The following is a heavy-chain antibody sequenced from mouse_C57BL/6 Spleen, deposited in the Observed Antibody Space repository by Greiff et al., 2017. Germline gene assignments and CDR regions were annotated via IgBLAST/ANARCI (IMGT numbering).Heavy chain of an antibody. CDR3: GRRGDGDWFAY. J-gene: IGHJ3*01. CDR1: GFSLTSYG. CDR2: IWGDGST. Sequence: QVQLQQSGPGLVAPSQSLSITCTASGFSLTSYGVSWVRQPPGKGLEWLGVIWGDGSTNYPSALISRLSISKDNSKSKVFLKLNSLQTDDTATYYCGRRGDGDWFAYWGQGTLVTVSA. V-gene: IGHV2-3*01. D-gene: IGHD2-3*01.